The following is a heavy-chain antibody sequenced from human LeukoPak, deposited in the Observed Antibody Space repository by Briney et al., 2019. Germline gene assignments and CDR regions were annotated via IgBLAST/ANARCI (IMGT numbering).Heavy chain of an antibody. CDR3: ARVADYGDYDWVY. V-gene: IGHV1-2*06. J-gene: IGHJ4*02. CDR1: GYTFTGYY. D-gene: IGHD4-17*01. Sequence: ASVKVSCKASGYTFTGYYMHWVRQAPGQGLEWMGRINPNSGGTNYAQKFQGRVTMTRDTSISTAYMVLSRLRSDDTAVYYCARVADYGDYDWVYWGQGTLVTVSS. CDR2: INPNSGGT.